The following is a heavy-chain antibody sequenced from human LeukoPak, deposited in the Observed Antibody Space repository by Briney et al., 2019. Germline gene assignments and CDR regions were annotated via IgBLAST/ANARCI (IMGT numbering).Heavy chain of an antibody. D-gene: IGHD2-15*01. CDR1: GYNFTSYV. V-gene: IGHV1-8*01. CDR2: LNPDSGYI. J-gene: IGHJ5*02. Sequence: ASVRASCKASGYNFTSYVINWVRQATGRGLEWMGWLNPDSGYIGYAQKFEGRVTFSRDSSITTVYMALSSLTYEDTAVYYCARGERGGSYNWFDPWGQGTLVTVSS. CDR3: ARGERGGSYNWFDP.